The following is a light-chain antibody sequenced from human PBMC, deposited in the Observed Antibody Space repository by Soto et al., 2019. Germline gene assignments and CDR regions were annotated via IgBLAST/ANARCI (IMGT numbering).Light chain of an antibody. Sequence: EIVMTQSPATLSVSPGERATLSCRASQSVSNNLAWYQQIPGQAPRLLIYGASTRATGIPARFSGSGSGTEFTLTISSLQSEDFAVYYCQQYNNWPPWTFGQGTKVEIK. J-gene: IGKJ1*01. CDR3: QQYNNWPPWT. V-gene: IGKV3-15*01. CDR2: GAS. CDR1: QSVSNN.